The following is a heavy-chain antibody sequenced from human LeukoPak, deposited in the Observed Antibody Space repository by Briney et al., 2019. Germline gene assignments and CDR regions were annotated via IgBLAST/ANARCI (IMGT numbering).Heavy chain of an antibody. J-gene: IGHJ4*02. CDR1: GYTFTGHY. CDR3: ATDSGSFHFEY. V-gene: IGHV1-2*02. D-gene: IGHD1-26*01. Sequence: ASVKVSCKASGYTFTGHYIHWVRQAPGQGLEWMGWINPSSGATNYAQKFQGRVTLTRDTSISTAYMELSSLRSEDTAVYYCATDSGSFHFEYWGQGTLVTVSS. CDR2: INPSSGAT.